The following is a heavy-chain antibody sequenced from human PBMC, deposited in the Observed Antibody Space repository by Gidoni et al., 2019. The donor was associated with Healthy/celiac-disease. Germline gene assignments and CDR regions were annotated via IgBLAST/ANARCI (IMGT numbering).Heavy chain of an antibody. CDR2: ISWNSGSR. V-gene: IGHV3-9*01. Sequence: EVQLVESGGGLVQPGRSLRLSCAASGFTFDDYAMHWVRQAPGKGLGWVSGISWNSGSRGYADSVKGRFTISRDNAKNSLYLQMNSLRAEDTALYYCAKDIGPYYGMDVWGQGTTVTVSS. CDR1: GFTFDDYA. CDR3: AKDIGPYYGMDV. J-gene: IGHJ6*02.